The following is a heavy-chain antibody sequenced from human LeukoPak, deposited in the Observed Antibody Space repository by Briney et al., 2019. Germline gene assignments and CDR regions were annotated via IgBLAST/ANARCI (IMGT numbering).Heavy chain of an antibody. CDR3: ARERITMVRGVIFRENAFDI. V-gene: IGHV5-51*01. CDR2: IYPGDSDT. CDR1: GYSFTSYW. J-gene: IGHJ3*02. D-gene: IGHD3-10*01. Sequence: GESLKISCKGSGYSFTSYWIGWVRQMPGKGLEWMGIIYPGDSDTRYSPSFQGQVTISADKSISTAYLQWSSLKASDTAMYYCARERITMVRGVIFRENAFDIWGQGTMVTVSS.